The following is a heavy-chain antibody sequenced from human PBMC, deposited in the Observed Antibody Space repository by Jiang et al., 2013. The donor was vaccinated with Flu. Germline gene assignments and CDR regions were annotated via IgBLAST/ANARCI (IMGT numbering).Heavy chain of an antibody. Sequence: GGSLRLSCAASGFTFNIFAIHWVRQAPGKGLEWVALISYDGTNKNYADSVKGRFTVSRDNPKDTVYLQMNSLRAEDTAVYYCARDTAGSDNYPRSVNLFDTWGQGTLATVSS. CDR2: ISYDGTNK. D-gene: IGHD3-10*01. CDR3: ARDTAGSDNYPRSVNLFDT. J-gene: IGHJ5*02. CDR1: GFTFNIFA. V-gene: IGHV3-30-3*01.